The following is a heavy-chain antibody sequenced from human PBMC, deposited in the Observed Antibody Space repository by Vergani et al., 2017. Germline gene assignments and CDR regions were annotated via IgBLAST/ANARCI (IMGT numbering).Heavy chain of an antibody. Sequence: EVQLLESGGGLVQPGGSLRLSCAASGFRFSNYAMSWVRQAPGKGLELVASIASSGTITYYSDSVKSRFTVSRDNSKNTLFLQMSSLRAEDTALYYCAKGGTITIFVSVYYYWGQGTLVTVSS. CDR2: IASSGTIT. CDR1: GFRFSNYA. D-gene: IGHD3-3*01. CDR3: AKGGTITIFVSVYYY. J-gene: IGHJ4*02. V-gene: IGHV3-23*01.